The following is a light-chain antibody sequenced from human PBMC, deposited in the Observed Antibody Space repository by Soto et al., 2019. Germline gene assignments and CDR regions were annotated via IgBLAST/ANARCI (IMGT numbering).Light chain of an antibody. CDR2: GAS. Sequence: EIVLTQSPGTLSLSPGERATLSCRASQSVSSSSLAWYQQKPGQAPRLLIYGASSRATGIPDRFSGSGSGTDFTLTISRLEPEDVAVFYCQQYSSSPYTFGQGTKLEIK. CDR1: QSVSSSS. V-gene: IGKV3-20*01. J-gene: IGKJ2*01. CDR3: QQYSSSPYT.